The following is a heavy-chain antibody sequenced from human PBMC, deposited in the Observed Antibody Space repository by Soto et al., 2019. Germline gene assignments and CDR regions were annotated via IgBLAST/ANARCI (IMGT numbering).Heavy chain of an antibody. Sequence: RGDLRDRCGASGLTLTPYWKSLGRHALGKGLEWVASIRQDGSERFYVDSVKGLFTISRDNAENSLHLQMNSLRVEDTAVYYCAKETHYYNFWSTYYTFDSWRVGPPVTVHS. J-gene: IGHJ5*01. CDR3: AKETHYYNFWSTYYTFDS. V-gene: IGHV3-7*01. CDR2: IRQDGSER. D-gene: IGHD3-3*01. CDR1: GLTLTPYW.